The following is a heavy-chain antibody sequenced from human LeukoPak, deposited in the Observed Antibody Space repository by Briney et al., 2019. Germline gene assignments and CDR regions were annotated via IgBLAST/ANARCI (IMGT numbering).Heavy chain of an antibody. J-gene: IGHJ6*03. Sequence: SGGSLRLSCAASGFTFSSYGMHWVRQAPGRGLEWVAFIRYDESNKYYADSVKGRFTISRDNSKNTLYLQMNSLRAEDTAVYYCARHKDYYYSYMDVWGKGTTVTISS. V-gene: IGHV3-30*02. CDR1: GFTFSSYG. CDR2: IRYDESNK. CDR3: ARHKDYYYSYMDV.